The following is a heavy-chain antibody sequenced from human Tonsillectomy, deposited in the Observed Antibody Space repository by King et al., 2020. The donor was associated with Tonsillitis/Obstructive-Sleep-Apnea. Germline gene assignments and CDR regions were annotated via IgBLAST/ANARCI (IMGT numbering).Heavy chain of an antibody. V-gene: IGHV1-2*02. D-gene: IGHD4-17*01. CDR2: INPDSGGT. J-gene: IGHJ6*02. CDR3: ARGLRDGDYAPTYYSGMDV. CDR1: GYTFTGYY. Sequence: QLVQSGAEVKKPGASVKVSCKASGYTFTGYYMHWVRQAPGQGLEWMGWINPDSGGTNYAQKFQGRVTMTRDTSMSTAYMEPSRLRSNDTAVYYCARGLRDGDYAPTYYSGMDVWGQGTTVTVSS.